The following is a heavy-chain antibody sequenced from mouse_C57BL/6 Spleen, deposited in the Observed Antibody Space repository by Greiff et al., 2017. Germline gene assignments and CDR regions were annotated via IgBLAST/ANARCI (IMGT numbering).Heavy chain of an antibody. Sequence: EVKLVESGGGLVKPGGSLKLSCAASGFTFSDYGMHWVRQAPEKGLEWVAYISSGSSTIYYADTVKGRFTISRDNAKNTLFLQMTSLRSEDTAMYYCARSITTVVATGDAMDYWGQGTSVTVSS. CDR1: GFTFSDYG. CDR3: ARSITTVVATGDAMDY. D-gene: IGHD1-1*01. V-gene: IGHV5-17*01. J-gene: IGHJ4*01. CDR2: ISSGSSTI.